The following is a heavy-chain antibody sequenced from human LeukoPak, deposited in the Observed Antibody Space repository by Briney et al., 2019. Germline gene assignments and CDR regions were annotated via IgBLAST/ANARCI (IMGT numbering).Heavy chain of an antibody. V-gene: IGHV5-51*01. CDR2: IYPGDSDT. J-gene: IGHJ4*02. Sequence: GESLKISCKGSGYSFTSYWIGWVRQMPGKGLEWMGIIYPGDSDTRYSPSFQGQVTISADKSISTAYLQWSSLKASDTAMYYCARHLSGIAVAGEFYYWGQGTLVTVSS. D-gene: IGHD6-19*01. CDR3: ARHLSGIAVAGEFYY. CDR1: GYSFTSYW.